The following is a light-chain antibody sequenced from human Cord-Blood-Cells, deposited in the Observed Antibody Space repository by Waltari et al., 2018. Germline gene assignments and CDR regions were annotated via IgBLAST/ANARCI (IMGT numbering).Light chain of an antibody. CDR2: WAS. Sequence: DIVMTQSPDSLAVSLGERATINCKSSQSVLYSSNNKNYLAWYQQKPGQPPKLLIYWASTRESGVPDQFSGSGSVTDFTLTISSLQAEDVAVYYCQQYYSTPLTFGGGTKVEIK. CDR3: QQYYSTPLT. V-gene: IGKV4-1*01. J-gene: IGKJ4*01. CDR1: QSVLYSSNNKNY.